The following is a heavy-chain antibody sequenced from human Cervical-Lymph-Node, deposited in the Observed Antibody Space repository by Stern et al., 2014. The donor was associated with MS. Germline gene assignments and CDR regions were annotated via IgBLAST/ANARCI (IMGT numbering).Heavy chain of an antibody. V-gene: IGHV3-23*04. J-gene: IGHJ6*02. CDR3: AKDGRLEPRAGSYYGMDV. Sequence: EMQLVESGGGLVQPGGSLRLSCAASGFTFSTYAMSWVRQAPGKGLEWVSAISGIGGSTYYADSVKGRFTISRDNSKNTLYLQMNSLRAEDTAVYYCAKDGRLEPRAGSYYGMDVWGQGTTVTVSS. CDR1: GFTFSTYA. D-gene: IGHD1-1*01. CDR2: ISGIGGST.